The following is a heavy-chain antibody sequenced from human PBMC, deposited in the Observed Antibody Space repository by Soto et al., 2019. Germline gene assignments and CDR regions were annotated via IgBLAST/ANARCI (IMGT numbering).Heavy chain of an antibody. CDR2: IYYSGST. V-gene: IGHV4-59*12. J-gene: IGHJ5*02. CDR3: ARGRGITGTTGIWFDP. D-gene: IGHD1-7*01. Sequence: PSETLSLTCIVSGDSISSGYSYWIRQSPGKGLEWIGYIYYSGSTYYSPSLKSRVTISVDTSKNQFSLKLSSVTAADTAVYYCARGRGITGTTGIWFDPWGQGTLVTVSS. CDR1: GDSISSGY.